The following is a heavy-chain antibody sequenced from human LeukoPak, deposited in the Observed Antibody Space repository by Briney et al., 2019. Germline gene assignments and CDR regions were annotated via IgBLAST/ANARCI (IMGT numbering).Heavy chain of an antibody. CDR2: IYTSGST. CDR1: GGSISSYY. D-gene: IGHD3-22*01. J-gene: IGHJ3*02. Sequence: PSETLSLTCTVSGGSISSYYWSWIRQPAGKGLEWIGRIYTSGSTNYNPSLKSRVTMSVDTSKNQFSLKLSSVTAADTAVYYCARSVKTYYYDSSGYPFDAFDIWGQGTMVTVSS. V-gene: IGHV4-4*07. CDR3: ARSVKTYYYDSSGYPFDAFDI.